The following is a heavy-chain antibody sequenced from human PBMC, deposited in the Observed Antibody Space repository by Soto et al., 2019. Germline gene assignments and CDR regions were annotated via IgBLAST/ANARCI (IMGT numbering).Heavy chain of an antibody. V-gene: IGHV1-46*01. D-gene: IGHD5-18*01. CDR3: ARAVYTESAPIDY. Sequence: QVQLVQSGAEVKNPGASVKVSCKASGYTFTTYYMHWLRQARGQGLEWMGIITPSSGSTRYEQKFQDRVTMTRETSTSTVYMELSSLRSEYTAVYYCARAVYTESAPIDYWGQGTLVTVSS. CDR1: GYTFTTYY. J-gene: IGHJ4*02. CDR2: ITPSSGST.